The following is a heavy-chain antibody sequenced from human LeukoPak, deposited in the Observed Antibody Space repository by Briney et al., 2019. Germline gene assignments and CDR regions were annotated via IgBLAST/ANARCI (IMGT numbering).Heavy chain of an antibody. CDR1: GYSFTSYW. V-gene: IGHV5-51*01. D-gene: IGHD2-15*01. CDR2: IYPGDSDT. CDR3: ARQDSGGSCCRTETFWPDAFDI. Sequence: GESLKISCKGSGYSFTSYWIGWVRQMPGKGLEWMGIIYPGDSDTRYSPSFQGQVTISADKSISTAYLQWSSLKASDTAMYYCARQDSGGSCCRTETFWPDAFDIWGQGTMVTVSS. J-gene: IGHJ3*02.